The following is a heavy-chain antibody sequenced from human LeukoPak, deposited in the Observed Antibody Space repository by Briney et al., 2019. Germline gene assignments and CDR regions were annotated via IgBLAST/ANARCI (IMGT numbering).Heavy chain of an antibody. D-gene: IGHD3-10*01. J-gene: IGHJ4*02. V-gene: IGHV3-7*01. CDR2: IKRDGHEE. CDR1: GFTFSSYW. CDR3: ARDPPTKSYGSGTYDY. Sequence: TGGSLRLSCAASGFTFSSYWMSWVRQAPGKGLEWVANIKRDGHEEYYVDSVKGRFTISRDNAKNSLYLQMNSLRVEDTAVYYCARDPPTKSYGSGTYDYWGQGTLVTVSS.